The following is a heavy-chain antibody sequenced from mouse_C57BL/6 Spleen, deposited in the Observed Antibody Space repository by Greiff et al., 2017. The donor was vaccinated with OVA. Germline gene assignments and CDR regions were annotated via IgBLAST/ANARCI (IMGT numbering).Heavy chain of an antibody. CDR2: IYPSDSET. Sequence: VQLQQPGAELVRPGSSVKLSCKASGYTFTSYWMAWVKQRPGQGLEWIGNIYPSDSETHYNQKFKDKATLTVDKSSSTAYMQLSSLTSEDSAVYYCARSITTVVARYFDVWGTGTTVTVSS. J-gene: IGHJ1*03. CDR1: GYTFTSYW. CDR3: ARSITTVVARYFDV. V-gene: IGHV1-61*01. D-gene: IGHD1-1*01.